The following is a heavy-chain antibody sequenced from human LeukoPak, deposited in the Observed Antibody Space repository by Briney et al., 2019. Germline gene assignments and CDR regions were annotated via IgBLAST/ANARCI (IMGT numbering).Heavy chain of an antibody. Sequence: GGSLRLSCAASGFTFSTYGMHWVRQAPGKGLEWVAFIRYDGSNKYYADSVKGRFTISRDNSKSTLSLQMNSLRAEDTAVYYCAKDVGEGRITGTMGLFDYWGQGTLVTVSS. J-gene: IGHJ4*02. CDR1: GFTFSTYG. D-gene: IGHD1-7*01. CDR2: IRYDGSNK. V-gene: IGHV3-30*02. CDR3: AKDVGEGRITGTMGLFDY.